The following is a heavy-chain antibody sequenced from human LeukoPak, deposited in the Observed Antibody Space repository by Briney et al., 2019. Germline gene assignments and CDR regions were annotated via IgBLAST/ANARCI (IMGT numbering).Heavy chain of an antibody. D-gene: IGHD4-17*01. CDR1: GYTFATYA. V-gene: IGHV1-2*02. CDR3: ASQYGDYDNWFDP. J-gene: IGHJ5*02. CDR2: INPNSGGT. Sequence: ASVKVSCKASGYTFATYAMHWVRQAPGQGLEWMGWINPNSGGTNYAQKFQGRVTMTRDTSISTAYMELSRLRSDDTAVYYCASQYGDYDNWFDPWGQGTLVTVSS.